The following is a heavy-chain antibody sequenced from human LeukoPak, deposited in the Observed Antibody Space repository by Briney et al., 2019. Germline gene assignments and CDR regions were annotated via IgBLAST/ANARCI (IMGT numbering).Heavy chain of an antibody. CDR2: IIPIFGTA. J-gene: IGHJ5*02. CDR1: GGTFSSYA. Sequence: GASVKVSCKASGGTFSSYAISWVRQAPGQGLEWMGGIIPIFGTANYAQKFQGRVTITADESTSTAYMELSSLRSEDTAVYYCEGRALASDWFDPWGQGTLVTVSS. CDR3: EGRALASDWFDP. D-gene: IGHD3-3*02. V-gene: IGHV1-69*13.